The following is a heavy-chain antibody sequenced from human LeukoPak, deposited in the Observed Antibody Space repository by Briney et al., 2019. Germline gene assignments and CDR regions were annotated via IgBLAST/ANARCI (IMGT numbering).Heavy chain of an antibody. CDR1: GFTFDDYG. V-gene: IGHV3-20*04. D-gene: IGHD6-13*01. CDR3: ARDGSSSSYYYYYMDV. Sequence: GGSLRLSCAASGFTFDDYGMSWVRQAPGKGLEWVSDINWNGGSTGYADSVKGRFTISRDNAKNSLYLQMNSLRAEHTAVYYGARDGSSSSYYYYYMDVWGKGTTVTVSS. J-gene: IGHJ6*03. CDR2: INWNGGST.